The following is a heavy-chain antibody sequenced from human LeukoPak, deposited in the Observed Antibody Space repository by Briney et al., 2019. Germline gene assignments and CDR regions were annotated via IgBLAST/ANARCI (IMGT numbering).Heavy chain of an antibody. CDR2: IIPIFGTA. CDR3: ARVRGAYCGGDCYHFDY. V-gene: IGHV1-69*01. Sequence: GSSVKVSCKASGGTFSSYAISWVRQAPGQGLEWMGGIIPIFGTANYAQKFQGRVTITADESTSTAYMELSSLRSEDTAVYYCARVRGAYCGGDCYHFDYWGQGTLVTVSS. J-gene: IGHJ4*02. CDR1: GGTFSSYA. D-gene: IGHD2-21*02.